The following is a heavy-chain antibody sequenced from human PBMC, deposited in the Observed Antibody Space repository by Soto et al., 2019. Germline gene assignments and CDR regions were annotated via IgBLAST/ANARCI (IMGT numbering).Heavy chain of an antibody. CDR3: ARGWNDYTALFDY. CDR2: IIPIFGTA. CDR1: GGTFSSYA. V-gene: IGHV1-69*06. Sequence: ASVKVSCKASGGTFSSYAISWVRQAPGQGLEWMGGIIPIFGTANYEQKFQGRVTITADKSTSTAYMELSSLRSEDTAVYYCARGWNDYTALFDYWGQGTLVTVSS. D-gene: IGHD4-4*01. J-gene: IGHJ4*02.